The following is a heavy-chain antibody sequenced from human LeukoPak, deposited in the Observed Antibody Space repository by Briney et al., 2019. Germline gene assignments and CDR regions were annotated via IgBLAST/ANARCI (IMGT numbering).Heavy chain of an antibody. V-gene: IGHV3-30*04. J-gene: IGHJ4*02. CDR1: GFTFSRYT. CDR2: LSYDGRNE. CDR3: AREETTGWYKHDY. Sequence: GRSLRLSCAASGFTFSRYTMHWVRQAPGKGLEWVAVLSYDGRNEFYTDSVKGRFTISRDNSKNTLYLQMNRLRAEDTALYYCAREETTGWYKHDYWGQGTLVTVSS. D-gene: IGHD6-19*01.